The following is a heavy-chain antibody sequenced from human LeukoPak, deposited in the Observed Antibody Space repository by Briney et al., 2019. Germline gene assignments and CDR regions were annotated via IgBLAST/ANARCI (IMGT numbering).Heavy chain of an antibody. CDR3: ARRGYYYDSSGFDY. CDR2: IYHSGST. J-gene: IGHJ4*02. D-gene: IGHD3-22*01. Sequence: SETLSLTCTVSGYSISSGYYWGWIRQPPGKGLEWIGNIYHSGSTNYNPSLKSRVTISVDTSKNQFSLKLSSVTAADTAVYYCARRGYYYDSSGFDYWGQGTLVTVSS. V-gene: IGHV4-38-2*02. CDR1: GYSISSGYY.